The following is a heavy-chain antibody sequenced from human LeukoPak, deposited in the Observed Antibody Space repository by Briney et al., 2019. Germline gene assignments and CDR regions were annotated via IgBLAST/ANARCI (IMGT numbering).Heavy chain of an antibody. CDR2: INHSGST. D-gene: IGHD4-17*01. Sequence: SETLSLTCAVYGGSFSGHYWSWIRQPPGKGLEWIGEINHSGSTNYNPSLKSRVTISVDTSKNQFSLKLSSVTAADTAVYYCARKRLYGDYAMRHYGMDVWGQGTTVTVSS. J-gene: IGHJ6*02. CDR1: GGSFSGHY. CDR3: ARKRLYGDYAMRHYGMDV. V-gene: IGHV4-34*01.